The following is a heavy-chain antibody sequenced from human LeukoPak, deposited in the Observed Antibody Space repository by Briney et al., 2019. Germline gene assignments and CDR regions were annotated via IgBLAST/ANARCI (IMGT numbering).Heavy chain of an antibody. Sequence: SETLSLTCTVSGGSISSYYWSWIRQPPGKGLEWIGYIYYSGSTNYNPSLKSRVTISVDTSKNQFSLKLSSATAADTAVYYCARGFDYGAVYWGQGTLVTVSS. CDR3: ARGFDYGAVY. V-gene: IGHV4-59*01. J-gene: IGHJ4*02. D-gene: IGHD4-17*01. CDR1: GGSISSYY. CDR2: IYYSGST.